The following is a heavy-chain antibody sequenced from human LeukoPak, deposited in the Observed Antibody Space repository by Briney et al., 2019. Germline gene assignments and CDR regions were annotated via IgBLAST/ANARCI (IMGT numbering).Heavy chain of an antibody. V-gene: IGHV3-21*01. CDR3: ARVKEASAFDI. CDR2: ISSSSRYR. J-gene: IGHJ3*02. CDR1: GFTFSSYS. D-gene: IGHD5-12*01. Sequence: GGSLRLSCAAYGFTFSSYSMIWVRQAPGKGLEWVSSISSSSRYRYYADSVKGRFTISRDNAKNSLYLQMNSLRAEDTAVYYCARVKEASAFDIWGQGTMVTVSS.